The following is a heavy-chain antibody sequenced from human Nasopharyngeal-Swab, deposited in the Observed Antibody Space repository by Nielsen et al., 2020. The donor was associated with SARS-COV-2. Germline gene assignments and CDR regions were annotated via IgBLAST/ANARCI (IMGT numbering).Heavy chain of an antibody. J-gene: IGHJ6*04. CDR2: IYPGDSDT. Sequence: GESLKISCKGSGYSFTSYWIAWVRQMPGKGLEWMGIIYPGDSDTRYSPSFQGQVTISADKSISTAYLQWNSLKASDTAMYYCARHAKIDSGITWAGWAPWGKGTTVTVSS. CDR1: GYSFTSYW. CDR3: ARHAKIDSGITWAGWAP. D-gene: IGHD1-26*01. V-gene: IGHV5-51*01.